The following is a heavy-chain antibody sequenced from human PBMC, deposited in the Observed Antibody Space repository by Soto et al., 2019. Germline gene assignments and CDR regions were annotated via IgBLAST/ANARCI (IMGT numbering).Heavy chain of an antibody. CDR3: ARDLSGGAMVRGVTSYYYYYGMDV. CDR2: IIPIFGTA. CDR1: GGTFSSYA. Sequence: ASVKVSCKASGGTFSSYAISWVRQAPGQGLEWMGGIIPIFGTANYAQKFQGRVTITADESTSTAYMELSSLRSEDTAVYYCARDLSGGAMVRGVTSYYYYYGMDVWGQGTTVTVSS. J-gene: IGHJ6*02. D-gene: IGHD3-10*01. V-gene: IGHV1-69*13.